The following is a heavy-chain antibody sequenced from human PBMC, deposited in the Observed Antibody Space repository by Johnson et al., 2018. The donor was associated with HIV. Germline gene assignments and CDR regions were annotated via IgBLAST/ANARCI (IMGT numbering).Heavy chain of an antibody. CDR1: GFTVSSNY. V-gene: IGHV3-66*02. J-gene: IGHJ3*02. Sequence: VQLVESGGGVVQPGGSLRLSCAASGFTVSSNYMSWVRQAPGKGLEWVSVIYSGGSTYYADSVKGRFTISRDNSKNTLYLQMNSLRAEDTAVYYCARDSGTTRLSAFDIWGQGTMVTVSS. D-gene: IGHD1-7*01. CDR2: IYSGGST. CDR3: ARDSGTTRLSAFDI.